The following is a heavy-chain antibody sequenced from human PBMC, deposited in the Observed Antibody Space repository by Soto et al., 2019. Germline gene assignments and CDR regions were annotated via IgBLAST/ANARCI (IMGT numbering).Heavy chain of an antibody. CDR1: GGTFSSYA. CDR2: IIPIFGTA. D-gene: IGHD6-13*01. CDR3: ARFTIDGSRTFDP. V-gene: IGHV1-69*13. J-gene: IGHJ5*02. Sequence: SVKVCCKASGGTFSSYATSWVRQAPGQGLEWMGGIIPIFGTANYAQKFQIRVTIAAHESTSTANMELSSLRSEDTAVYYCARFTIDGSRTFDPLGQGTLVTVSS.